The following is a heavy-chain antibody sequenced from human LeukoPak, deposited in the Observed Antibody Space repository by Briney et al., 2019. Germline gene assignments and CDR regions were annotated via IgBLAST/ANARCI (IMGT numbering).Heavy chain of an antibody. CDR1: GFTFSSYG. CDR3: AKDPFLLGELSPYFDY. D-gene: IGHD3-10*01. V-gene: IGHV3-30*02. J-gene: IGHJ4*02. CDR2: IRYDGSNK. Sequence: GGSLRLSCAASGFTFSSYGMHWVRQAPGKGLEWVAFIRYDGSNKYYADSVKGRFTISRDNSKNTLYLQMNSLRAEDTAVYYCAKDPFLLGELSPYFDYWGQGTLVTVSS.